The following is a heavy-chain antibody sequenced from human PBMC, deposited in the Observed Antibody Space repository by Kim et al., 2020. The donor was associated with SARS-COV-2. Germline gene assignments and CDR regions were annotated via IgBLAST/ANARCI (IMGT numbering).Heavy chain of an antibody. CDR3: ARDKDYGSGSYYYYYYGMDV. V-gene: IGHV1-3*01. D-gene: IGHD3-10*01. J-gene: IGHJ6*02. Sequence: ASVKVSCKASGYTFTSYAMHWVRQAPGQRLEWMGWINAGNGNTKYSQKFQGRVTITRDTSASTAYMELSSLRSEDTAVYYCARDKDYGSGSYYYYYYGMDVWGQGTTVTVSS. CDR2: INAGNGNT. CDR1: GYTFTSYA.